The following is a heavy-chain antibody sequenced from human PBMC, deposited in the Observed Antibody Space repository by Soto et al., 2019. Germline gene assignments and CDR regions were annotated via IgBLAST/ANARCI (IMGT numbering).Heavy chain of an antibody. Sequence: EVQLVESGGDSVQPGGSLRLSCVVSGISVSDHYMAWVRQAPGKGLEWVSFIYVGGSTYYADSVKGRFTISRDNSENAVYLQMNTLRVDDTAVYYCASSTTAIWNWFDPWGQGTLVTVSS. J-gene: IGHJ5*02. CDR3: ASSTTAIWNWFDP. V-gene: IGHV3-66*01. CDR1: GISVSDHY. CDR2: IYVGGST.